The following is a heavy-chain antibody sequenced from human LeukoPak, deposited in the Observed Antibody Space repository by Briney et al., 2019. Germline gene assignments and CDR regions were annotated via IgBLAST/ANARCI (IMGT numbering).Heavy chain of an antibody. V-gene: IGHV4-39*01. CDR2: IYYSGST. J-gene: IGHJ5*02. Sequence: SETLSLTSTVSGGSISSYFWGWTRQPPGKGLEWIGSIYYSGSTYYNPSPKSRVTISVDTSKNQFSLKLSSVTAADTAVYYCARQRITGTTCWFDPWGQGTLVTVSS. CDR1: GGSISSYF. CDR3: ARQRITGTTCWFDP. D-gene: IGHD1-7*01.